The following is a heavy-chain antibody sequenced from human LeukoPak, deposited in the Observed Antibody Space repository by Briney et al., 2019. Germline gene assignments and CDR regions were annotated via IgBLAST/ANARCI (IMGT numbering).Heavy chain of an antibody. V-gene: IGHV3-30-3*01. CDR1: GFTFSSYA. Sequence: GGSLRLSCAASGFTFSSYAMHWVRQAPGKGLEWVAVISYDGSNKYYADSVKGRFTISRDNSKNTLYLQMNSLRAEDTAVYYCAREGPPEGYYDSSGYSLDYWGQGTLVTVSS. CDR3: AREGPPEGYYDSSGYSLDY. CDR2: ISYDGSNK. D-gene: IGHD3-22*01. J-gene: IGHJ4*02.